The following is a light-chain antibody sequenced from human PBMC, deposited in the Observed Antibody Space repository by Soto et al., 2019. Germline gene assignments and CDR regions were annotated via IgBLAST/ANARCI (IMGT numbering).Light chain of an antibody. CDR2: ATS. CDR1: QSVDSTY. V-gene: IGKV3-20*01. J-gene: IGKJ2*01. CDR3: QQYDTSPPMYT. Sequence: EIVLTQSPGTLSLSPGERATLSCMASQSVDSTYLAWYQQKPDQSPRLLIYATSTRAADIPDRFSGSGSGTDFTLTISRLEPDDVAVYYCQQYDTSPPMYTSGQGTKVDIK.